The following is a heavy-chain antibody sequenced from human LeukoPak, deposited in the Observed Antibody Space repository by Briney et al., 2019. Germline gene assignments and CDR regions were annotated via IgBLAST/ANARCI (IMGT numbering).Heavy chain of an antibody. D-gene: IGHD4-17*01. CDR2: ISGSGGST. V-gene: IGHV3-23*01. CDR1: GFTFSSYA. J-gene: IGHJ6*02. CDR3: TTGFGDYAFPQGYYYYGMDV. Sequence: GGSLRLSCAASGFTFSSYAMSWVRQAPGKGLEWVSAISGSGGSTYYADSVKGRFTISRDNSKNTLYLQMNSLKTEDTAVYYCTTGFGDYAFPQGYYYYGMDVWGQGTTVTVSS.